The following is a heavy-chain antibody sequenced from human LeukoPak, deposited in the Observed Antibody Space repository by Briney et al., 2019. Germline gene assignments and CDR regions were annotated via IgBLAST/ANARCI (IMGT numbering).Heavy chain of an antibody. Sequence: SETLSLTCAVYGASFSGYYWTWIRQPPGKGLEWIGEINHSGSTNYNPSLKSRVTISVDTSTNHFSLKLSSVTAADTAVYYCARDGSRGGSDYWGQGTLVTVPS. CDR2: INHSGST. D-gene: IGHD3-16*01. J-gene: IGHJ4*02. CDR3: ARDGSRGGSDY. CDR1: GASFSGYY. V-gene: IGHV4-34*01.